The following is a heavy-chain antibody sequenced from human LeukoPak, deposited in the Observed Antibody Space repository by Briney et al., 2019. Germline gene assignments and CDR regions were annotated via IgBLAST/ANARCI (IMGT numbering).Heavy chain of an antibody. Sequence: GGSLRLSCAASGFTFSSYGMHWVRQAPGKGLEWVAVIWYDGSNKYYADSVKGRFTISRDNSKNTPYLQMNSLRAEDTAVYYCARDQFEVVPAAADYYYYYGMDVWGQGTTVTVSS. J-gene: IGHJ6*02. V-gene: IGHV3-33*01. CDR2: IWYDGSNK. CDR3: ARDQFEVVPAAADYYYYYGMDV. D-gene: IGHD2-2*01. CDR1: GFTFSSYG.